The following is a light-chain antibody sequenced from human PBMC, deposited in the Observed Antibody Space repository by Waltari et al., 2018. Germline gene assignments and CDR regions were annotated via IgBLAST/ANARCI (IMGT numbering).Light chain of an antibody. CDR1: SSAVGAYNF. CDR2: DVS. V-gene: IGLV2-23*02. J-gene: IGLJ2*01. Sequence: QSALTQPASVSGSPGQSITISCTGTSSAVGAYNFVYWYQQHPGKAPKFMIYDVSKRPSWVSNRFCGSKSGNTASLTISGLQAEDEADYYCCSYAGTSTVIFGGGTKLTVL. CDR3: CSYAGTSTVI.